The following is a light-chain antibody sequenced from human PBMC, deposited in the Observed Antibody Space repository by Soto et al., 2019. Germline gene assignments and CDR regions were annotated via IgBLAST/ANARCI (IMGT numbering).Light chain of an antibody. J-gene: IGKJ2*01. Sequence: DIPMTQSPSSLSASVGDRVTITCRASHAISNYLAWYQLKPVKVPKLRISTASTLRSGDPSRFSGGGSGTDFTLTISSLQPEDVATYYCQNDNSAPYTFGQGTKLEI. CDR3: QNDNSAPYT. CDR2: TAS. CDR1: HAISNY. V-gene: IGKV1-27*01.